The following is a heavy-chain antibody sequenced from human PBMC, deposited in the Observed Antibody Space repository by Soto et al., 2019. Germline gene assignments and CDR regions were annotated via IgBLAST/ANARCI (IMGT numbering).Heavy chain of an antibody. CDR1: GFTVSRKY. CDR3: ARYCNGGACYSASLDY. D-gene: IGHD2-15*01. CDR2: INRGGSI. J-gene: IGHJ4*02. Sequence: EVQLVESGGGLVQPGGSRSLPCAVSGFTVSRKYMSGVRQAPGKGLGGVSLINRGGSISYADSVKGRFAVSRDNSKNTLYLQMNSPRPEDTAVYYCARYCNGGACYSASLDYWGQGTQVTVSS. V-gene: IGHV3-66*02.